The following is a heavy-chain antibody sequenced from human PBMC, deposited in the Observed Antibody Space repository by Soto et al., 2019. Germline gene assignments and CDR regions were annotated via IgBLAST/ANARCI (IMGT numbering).Heavy chain of an antibody. CDR2: ISGSGGST. CDR3: AKANYYGSGPPYYGMDV. Sequence: SGGSLRLSCAASGFTFSSYAMSWVRQAPGKGLEWVSAISGSGGSTYYADSVKGRFTISRDNSKNTLYLQMNSLRAEDTAVYYCAKANYYGSGPPYYGMDVWGQGTTVTVSS. CDR1: GFTFSSYA. J-gene: IGHJ6*02. V-gene: IGHV3-23*01. D-gene: IGHD3-10*01.